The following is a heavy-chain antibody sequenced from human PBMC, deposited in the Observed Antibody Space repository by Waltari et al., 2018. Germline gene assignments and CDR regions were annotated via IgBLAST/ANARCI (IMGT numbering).Heavy chain of an antibody. CDR3: ARAYSGSYYDH. V-gene: IGHV3-66*02. Sequence: EVQLVESGGGLVQPGGSLTLSCAASGFIVNNDYMSWVRQGPGKGLEWVSLMYTGGTTYYADSVKGRFTFSRDNSKNTLYLQMNSLRSEDTAVYYCARAYSGSYYDHWGQGTLVTVSS. J-gene: IGHJ4*02. D-gene: IGHD1-26*01. CDR1: GFIVNNDY. CDR2: MYTGGTT.